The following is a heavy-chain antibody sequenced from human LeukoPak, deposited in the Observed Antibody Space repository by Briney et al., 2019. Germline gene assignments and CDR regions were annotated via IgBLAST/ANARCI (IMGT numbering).Heavy chain of an antibody. CDR3: ARDSGRSATYFNY. V-gene: IGHV3-30*04. CDR1: GFTFSNFA. CDR2: ISYDAGKT. J-gene: IGHJ4*02. Sequence: GRSLRLSCAASGFTFSNFAMHWVRQAPGKGLEWVAGISYDAGKTYYADSVRGRFTISRDTSKSTLYLQMNGLRAEDTAVYYCARDSGRSATYFNYWGQGTLVTVSS. D-gene: IGHD3-10*01.